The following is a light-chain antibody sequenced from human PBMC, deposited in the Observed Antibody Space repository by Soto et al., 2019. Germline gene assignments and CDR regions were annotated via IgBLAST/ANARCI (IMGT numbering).Light chain of an antibody. CDR1: SSDVGRFNF. Sequence: QSALTQPASVSGSPGQSITISCTGTSSDVGRFNFVSWFQQHPGKAPKLLIYEVTKRPSGVSNRFSGSKSGNTASLTISGLQTEDEADYYGSSYPTRSTYVFGTGTKLTVL. CDR3: SSYPTRSTYV. J-gene: IGLJ1*01. V-gene: IGLV2-14*01. CDR2: EVT.